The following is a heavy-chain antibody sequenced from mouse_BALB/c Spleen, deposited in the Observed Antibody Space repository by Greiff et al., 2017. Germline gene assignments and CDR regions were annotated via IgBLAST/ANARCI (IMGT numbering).Heavy chain of an antibody. Sequence: VQLQQSGPGLVKPSQSLSLTCTVTGYSITSDYAWNWIRQFPGNKLEWMGYISYSGSTSYNPSLKSRISITRDTSKNQFFLQLNSVTTEDTATYYCATYYGNYVAFFAYWGQGTLVTVSA. CDR1: GYSITSDYA. CDR2: ISYSGST. V-gene: IGHV3-2*02. J-gene: IGHJ3*01. D-gene: IGHD2-10*01. CDR3: ATYYGNYVAFFAY.